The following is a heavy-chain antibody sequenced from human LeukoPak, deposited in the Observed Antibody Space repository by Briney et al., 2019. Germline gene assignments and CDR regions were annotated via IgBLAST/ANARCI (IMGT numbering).Heavy chain of an antibody. V-gene: IGHV4-61*01. CDR1: GGSISSSSYY. CDR2: VYYSGST. J-gene: IGHJ6*02. D-gene: IGHD5-18*01. Sequence: SETLSLTCTVSGGSISSSSYYWSWIRQPPGKGLEWIGYVYYSGSTNYNPSLKSRVTISVDTSKNQFSLKLSSVTAADTAVYYCARAGYSYGYYYYGMDVWGQGTTVTVSS. CDR3: ARAGYSYGYYYYGMDV.